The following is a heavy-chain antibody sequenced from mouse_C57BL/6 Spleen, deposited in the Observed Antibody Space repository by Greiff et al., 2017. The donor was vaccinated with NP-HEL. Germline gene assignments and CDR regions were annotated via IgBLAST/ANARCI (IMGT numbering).Heavy chain of an antibody. D-gene: IGHD2-4*01. CDR1: GFTFSDYG. Sequence: EVQLVESGGGLVKPGGSLKLSCAASGFTFSDYGMHWVRQAPEKGLEWVAYISSGSSTIYYADTVKGRFTISRDNAKNTLFLQMTSLRSEDTAMYYCARRDYDGREDYWGQGTSVTVSS. CDR3: ARRDYDGREDY. V-gene: IGHV5-17*01. CDR2: ISSGSSTI. J-gene: IGHJ4*01.